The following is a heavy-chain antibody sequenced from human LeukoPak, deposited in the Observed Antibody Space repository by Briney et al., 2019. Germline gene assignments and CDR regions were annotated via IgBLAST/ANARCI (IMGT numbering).Heavy chain of an antibody. V-gene: IGHV3-7*01. J-gene: IGHJ4*02. CDR1: GFIFSSSW. CDR2: IKQDGSEK. CDR3: AQGGWYPDC. Sequence: GGSLRLSCAASGFIFSSSWMSCVRQAPGKGLEWVAYIKQDGSEKYYVDSVKGRFTISRDNAESSLYLQMNSLRAEDTAVYYCAQGGWYPDCWGRGTLVTVSS. D-gene: IGHD6-19*01.